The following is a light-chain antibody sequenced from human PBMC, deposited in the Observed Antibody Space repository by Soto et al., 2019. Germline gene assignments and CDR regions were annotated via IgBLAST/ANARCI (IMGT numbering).Light chain of an antibody. V-gene: IGLV2-14*01. CDR3: GSYRRSXTCD. CDR2: EVS. CDR1: TSDVCGYNY. Sequence: LSHPRSMSGSPVQSVTISCTGTTSDVCGYNYFSWYQQHPGKSPKLMIYEVSNRPSGVSNRFSGSKSGNTASPTISGLPAEGEADHYWGSYRRSXTCDVG. J-gene: IGLJ6*01.